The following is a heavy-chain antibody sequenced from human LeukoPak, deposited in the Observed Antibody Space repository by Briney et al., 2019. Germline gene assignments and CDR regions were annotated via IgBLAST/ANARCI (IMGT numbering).Heavy chain of an antibody. J-gene: IGHJ4*02. CDR1: GFTFSSYA. Sequence: TGGSLRLSCAASGFTFSSYAMHWVRQAPGKGLEWVAVISYDGSNKYYADSVKGRFTISRDNSKSTLYLQMNSLRAEDTAVYYCARGYYYDSSGYFDHWGQGTLVTVSS. V-gene: IGHV3-30-3*01. D-gene: IGHD3-22*01. CDR3: ARGYYYDSSGYFDH. CDR2: ISYDGSNK.